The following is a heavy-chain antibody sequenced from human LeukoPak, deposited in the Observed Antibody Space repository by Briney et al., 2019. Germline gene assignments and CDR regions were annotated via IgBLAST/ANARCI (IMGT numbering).Heavy chain of an antibody. CDR1: GGSFSGYY. Sequence: SETLSLTCAVYGGSFSGYYWSWIRQPPGKGLEWIGEINHSGSTNYNPSLKSRVTISVDTSKNQFSLRLSSVTAADTAVYYCARPLRRTFGGVIAPFDYWGQGTLVTVSS. D-gene: IGHD3-16*02. J-gene: IGHJ4*02. CDR3: ARPLRRTFGGVIAPFDY. CDR2: INHSGST. V-gene: IGHV4-34*01.